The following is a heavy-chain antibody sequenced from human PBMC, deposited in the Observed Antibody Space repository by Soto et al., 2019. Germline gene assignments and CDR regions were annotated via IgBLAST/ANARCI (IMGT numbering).Heavy chain of an antibody. J-gene: IGHJ5*02. Sequence: LRLSCAASGFTFSSYGMHWVRQAPGKGLEWVAVISYDGSNKYYADSVKGRFTISRDNSKNTLYLLMNSLRAEDTAVYYCAKTFTVVHNWFDPWGQGTLVTVSS. V-gene: IGHV3-30*18. D-gene: IGHD2-15*01. CDR3: AKTFTVVHNWFDP. CDR1: GFTFSSYG. CDR2: ISYDGSNK.